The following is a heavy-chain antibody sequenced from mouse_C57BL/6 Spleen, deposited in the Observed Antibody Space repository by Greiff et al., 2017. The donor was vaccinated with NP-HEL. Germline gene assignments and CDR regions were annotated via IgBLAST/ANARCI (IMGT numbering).Heavy chain of an antibody. V-gene: IGHV1-22*01. CDR1: GYTFTDYN. Sequence: EVQLQESGPELVKPGASVKMSCKASGYTFTDYNMHWVKQSHGKSLEWIGYINPNNGGTSYNQKFKGKATLTVNKSSSTAYMELRSLTSEDSAVYYCARRYYGSSLWFAYWGQGTLVTVSA. CDR2: INPNNGGT. D-gene: IGHD1-1*01. CDR3: ARRYYGSSLWFAY. J-gene: IGHJ3*01.